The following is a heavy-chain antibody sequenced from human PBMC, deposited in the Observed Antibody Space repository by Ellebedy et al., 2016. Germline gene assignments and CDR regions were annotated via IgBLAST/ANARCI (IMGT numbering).Heavy chain of an antibody. D-gene: IGHD7-27*01. CDR2: IWYDGSNK. V-gene: IGHV3-33*08. J-gene: IGHJ4*02. Sequence: GESLKISXAASGFTFSDYYMSWIRQAPGKGLEWVAVIWYDGSNKYYADSVKGRFTISRDNSKNTLYLQMNSLRAEDTAVYYCARDRWANWGPSFDCWGQGTLVTVSS. CDR3: ARDRWANWGPSFDC. CDR1: GFTFSDYY.